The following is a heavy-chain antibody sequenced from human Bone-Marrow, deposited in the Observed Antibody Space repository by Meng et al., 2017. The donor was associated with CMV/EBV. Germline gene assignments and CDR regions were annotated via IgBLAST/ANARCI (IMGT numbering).Heavy chain of an antibody. CDR2: MRSTSTYI. V-gene: IGHV3-21*01. J-gene: IGHJ6*02. D-gene: IGHD3-3*01. CDR1: YS. Sequence: YSMNWGRQAPGEGLEWVSSMRSTSTYIYYADSVKGRFTISRDNAKNSLYLQMNSLRAEDTAVYYCARGHYDSWSGYYKGSAYGMDVWGQGTTVTVSS. CDR3: ARGHYDSWSGYYKGSAYGMDV.